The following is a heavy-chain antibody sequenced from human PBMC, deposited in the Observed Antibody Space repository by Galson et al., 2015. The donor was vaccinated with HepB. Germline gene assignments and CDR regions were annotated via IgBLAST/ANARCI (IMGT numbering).Heavy chain of an antibody. CDR3: AREGERFPRLYYYYYMDV. D-gene: IGHD3-10*01. CDR1: GYTFTSYI. V-gene: IGHV7-4-1*02. CDR2: INTNTGDP. Sequence: SVKVSCKASGYTFTSYILNWVRQAPGQGLEWVGCINTNTGDPTYAQGFTGRFVFSLDTSVSTAYLQISSLKAEDTAVYYCAREGERFPRLYYYYYMDVWGKGTTVTVSS. J-gene: IGHJ6*03.